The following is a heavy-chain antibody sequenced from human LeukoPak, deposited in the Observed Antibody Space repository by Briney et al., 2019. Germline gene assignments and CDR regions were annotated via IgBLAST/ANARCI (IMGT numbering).Heavy chain of an antibody. CDR2: MNPSSGNT. V-gene: IGHV1-8*01. D-gene: IGHD5-12*01. J-gene: IGHJ6*02. CDR3: ARAPPPTRIYGMDV. CDR1: GYTFTSYD. Sequence: GASVTVSCKASGYTFTSYDINWVRQATGQGLEWMGWMNPSSGNTGYAQKFQGRVTMTRNTSMSTAYMELSSLRSEDTAVYYCARAPPPTRIYGMDVWGQGTTVTVSS.